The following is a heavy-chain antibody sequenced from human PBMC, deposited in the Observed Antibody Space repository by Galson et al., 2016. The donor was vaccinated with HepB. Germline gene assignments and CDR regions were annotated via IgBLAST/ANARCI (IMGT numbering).Heavy chain of an antibody. D-gene: IGHD1-1*01. CDR3: ARGTTGTGGYFDY. CDR1: GFTFSSYW. Sequence: SLRLSCAASGFTFSSYWMHWVRQAPGKGLAWVSRINPDGGSTNYADSVKGRSTISRDNAKNTLYLQMNSLRADDTAVYYCARGTTGTGGYFDYWGQGILVTVSS. V-gene: IGHV3-74*01. CDR2: INPDGGST. J-gene: IGHJ4*02.